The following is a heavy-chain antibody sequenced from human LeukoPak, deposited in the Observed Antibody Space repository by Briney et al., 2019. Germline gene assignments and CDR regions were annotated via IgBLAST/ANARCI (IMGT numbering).Heavy chain of an antibody. D-gene: IGHD3-10*01. Sequence: GESLKISCKGSGYSFTSYWIGWVRQMPGKGLEWMGIIYPGGSDTTYSPSFQGQVKISSDKSTTAYLQWSNLKASDTAMYYCARRITVVRGTGAFDIWGQGTMVTVSS. CDR1: GYSFTSYW. J-gene: IGHJ3*02. V-gene: IGHV5-51*01. CDR2: IYPGGSDT. CDR3: ARRITVVRGTGAFDI.